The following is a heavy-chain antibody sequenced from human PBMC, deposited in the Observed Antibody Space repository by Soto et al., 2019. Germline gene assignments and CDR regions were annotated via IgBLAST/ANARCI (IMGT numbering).Heavy chain of an antibody. CDR1: GFSLRTSGVG. Sequence: QITLKESGPTLVKPTWTLTLTCIFSGFSLRTSGVGVGWIRQPPGKALEWLGFIYWNDDKRYSPSLKSRLTITKDTSKNQVVLTMTNMDPVDTATYYCAKSGSSGWYGWFDPWGQGTLVTVSS. CDR3: AKSGSSGWYGWFDP. V-gene: IGHV2-5*01. J-gene: IGHJ5*02. D-gene: IGHD6-19*01. CDR2: IYWNDDK.